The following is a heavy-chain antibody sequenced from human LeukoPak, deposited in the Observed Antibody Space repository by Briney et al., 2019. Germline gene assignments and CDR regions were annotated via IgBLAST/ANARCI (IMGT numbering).Heavy chain of an antibody. J-gene: IGHJ3*02. CDR1: GFTFSDYW. Sequence: GGSLRLSCAGSGFTFSDYWMHWVRQAPGKRLKWVSRVSSDGSSTDYADSVRGRFTIFRDNAKDTLYLQMSSLRAEDTAIYFCARGLPTNAFDIWGQGTMVTVSS. CDR2: VSSDGSST. CDR3: ARGLPTNAFDI. V-gene: IGHV3-74*01. D-gene: IGHD5-12*01.